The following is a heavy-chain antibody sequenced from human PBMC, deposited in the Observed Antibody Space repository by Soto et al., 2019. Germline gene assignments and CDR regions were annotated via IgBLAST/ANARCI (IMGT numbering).Heavy chain of an antibody. CDR1: GDGVSSNSAA. CDR2: TYYRSQWLN. V-gene: IGHV6-1*01. D-gene: IGHD3-22*01. CDR3: ATEKGYYHDSSGPFDY. J-gene: IGHJ4*02. Sequence: SQTLSLTCAISGDGVSSNSAAWNWIRQSPSRGLEWLGRTYYRSQWLNDYADSVKSRITIKPDTSKNQFSLELDSVTPEDTAVYYCATEKGYYHDSSGPFDYWGLGTLVTVYS.